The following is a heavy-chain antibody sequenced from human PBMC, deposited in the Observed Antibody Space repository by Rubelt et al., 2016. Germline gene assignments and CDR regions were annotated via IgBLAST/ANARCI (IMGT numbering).Heavy chain of an antibody. CDR2: IYYSGST. Sequence: QVQLQESGPGLVKPSETLSLTCTVSSYSISNGYYWGWIRQPPGKGLEWIGYIYYSGSTSYNPSLKSRITISVDTSKNQFSLKLSSVTAADTAVYYCVRLGYCSSITCYGDYWGQGTLVTVSS. V-gene: IGHV4-38-2*02. D-gene: IGHD2-2*01. J-gene: IGHJ4*02. CDR3: VRLGYCSSITCYGDY. CDR1: SYSISNGYY.